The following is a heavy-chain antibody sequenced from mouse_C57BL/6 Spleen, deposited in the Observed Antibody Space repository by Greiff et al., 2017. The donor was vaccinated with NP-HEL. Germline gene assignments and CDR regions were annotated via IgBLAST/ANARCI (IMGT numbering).Heavy chain of an antibody. CDR1: GYTFTSYW. J-gene: IGHJ1*03. CDR3: AGIYYGSSYWYFDV. V-gene: IGHV1-50*01. D-gene: IGHD1-1*01. Sequence: VQLQQPGAELVKPGASVKLSCKASGYTFTSYWMQWVKQRPGQGLEWIGEIDPSDSYTNYNQKFKGKATLTVDTSSSTAYMQLSSLTSEDSAVYYCAGIYYGSSYWYFDVWGTGTTVTVSS. CDR2: IDPSDSYT.